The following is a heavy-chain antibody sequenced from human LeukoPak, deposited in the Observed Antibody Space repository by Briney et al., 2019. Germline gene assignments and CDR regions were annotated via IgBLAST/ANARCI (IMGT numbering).Heavy chain of an antibody. CDR2: INHSGGT. Sequence: KSSETLSLTCAVYGGSFSGYYWSWIREPPGKGREGSGEINHSGGTNYNPSLKSRVTISVDTSKNQFSLKLSSVTAADTAVYYCAALPKSRYCSSTSCYRRGNNWFDPWGQGTLVTVSS. V-gene: IGHV4-34*01. J-gene: IGHJ5*02. D-gene: IGHD2-2*02. CDR1: GGSFSGYY. CDR3: AALPKSRYCSSTSCYRRGNNWFDP.